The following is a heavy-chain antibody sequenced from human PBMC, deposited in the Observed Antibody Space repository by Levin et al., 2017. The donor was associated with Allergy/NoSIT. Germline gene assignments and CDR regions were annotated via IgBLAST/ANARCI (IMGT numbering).Heavy chain of an antibody. J-gene: IGHJ4*02. V-gene: IGHV4-39*07. CDR2: IYYSGNT. D-gene: IGHD2-15*01. CDR3: AREAPGYCRGSDCYSFDY. Sequence: GSLRLSCTVSGGSISSSHYYWGWIRQPPGKGLEWIGSIYYSGNTYYTPSLKSRVTISADTSKNHFSLKLSSVTAADTAVYYCAREAPGYCRGSDCYSFDYWGQGALVTVSS. CDR1: GGSISSSHYY.